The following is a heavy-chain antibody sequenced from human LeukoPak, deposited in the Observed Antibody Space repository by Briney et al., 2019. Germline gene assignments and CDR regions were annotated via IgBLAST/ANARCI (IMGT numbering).Heavy chain of an antibody. D-gene: IGHD3-22*01. Sequence: GESLKISCKGSGYSFTSYWIGWVRQMPGKGLEWMGIIYPGDSDTRYSPSFQGQVTISADKSISTAYLQWSSLKASDTAMYYCARQRQDSSGYYYYYGMDVWGQGTTVTVSS. CDR2: IYPGDSDT. CDR3: ARQRQDSSGYYYYYGMDV. V-gene: IGHV5-51*01. CDR1: GYSFTSYW. J-gene: IGHJ6*02.